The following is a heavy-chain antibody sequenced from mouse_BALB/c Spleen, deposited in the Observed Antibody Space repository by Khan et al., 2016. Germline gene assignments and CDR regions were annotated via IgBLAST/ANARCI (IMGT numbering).Heavy chain of an antibody. Sequence: ELVESGGGLVQPGGSRKLSCAASGFTFSRFGMHWVRQTPEKGLEWVAYISSGSSTIYYVDTLKGRFTISRDNPKNALFLQMTSLRSEDTAMYYCARGDYWGQGTTLTVSS. CDR3: ARGDY. CDR2: ISSGSSTI. V-gene: IGHV5-17*02. J-gene: IGHJ2*01. CDR1: GFTFSRFG.